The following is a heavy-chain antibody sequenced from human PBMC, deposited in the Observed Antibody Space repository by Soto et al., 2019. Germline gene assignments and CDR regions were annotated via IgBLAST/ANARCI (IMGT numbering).Heavy chain of an antibody. CDR3: AVRSGGKLDY. D-gene: IGHD2-15*01. CDR1: GGSINSGAYY. V-gene: IGHV4-31*03. Sequence: SETLSLTCTVSGGSINSGAYYWSWIRQHPGEGLEWIGFTYYSGSANYNPSLKSRVTMSVDASKNEFSLRMTSVTAADTAIYYCAVRSGGKLDYWGQGTPVTVSS. CDR2: TYYSGSA. J-gene: IGHJ4*02.